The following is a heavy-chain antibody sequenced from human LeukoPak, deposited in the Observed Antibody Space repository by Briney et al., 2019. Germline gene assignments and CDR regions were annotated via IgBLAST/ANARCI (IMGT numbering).Heavy chain of an antibody. CDR2: VNPNTGGT. CDR3: ARGYCSSTRCYYYFDF. D-gene: IGHD2-2*01. J-gene: IGHJ4*02. Sequence: GASVKVSCKASGYTFTGYYMHWVRQAPGQGLEWMGRVNPNTGGTNYTQKFQGRVTMTRDTSISTAYMELSRLRSDDTAVYFCARGYCSSTRCYYYFDFWGQGTLVTVSS. CDR1: GYTFTGYY. V-gene: IGHV1-2*06.